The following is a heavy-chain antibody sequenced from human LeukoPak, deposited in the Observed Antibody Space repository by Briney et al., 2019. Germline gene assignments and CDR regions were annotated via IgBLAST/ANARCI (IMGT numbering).Heavy chain of an antibody. D-gene: IGHD5-18*01. CDR1: GFTFGSYA. CDR3: AKDLIQLWLARGSVFDY. CDR2: ISGSGGST. V-gene: IGHV3-23*01. Sequence: PGGSLRLSCAASGFTFGSYAMSWVRQAPGKGLEWVSAISGSGGSTYYADSVKGRFTISRDNSKNTLYLQMNSLRAEDTAVYYCAKDLIQLWLARGSVFDYWGQGTLVTVSS. J-gene: IGHJ4*02.